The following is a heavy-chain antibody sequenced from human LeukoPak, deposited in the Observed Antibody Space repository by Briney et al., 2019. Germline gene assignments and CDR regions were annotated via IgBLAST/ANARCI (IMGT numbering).Heavy chain of an antibody. Sequence: PETLSLTCAVYGGSFSGYYWSWIRQPPGKGLEWIGEINHSGSTNYNPSLKSRVTISVDTSKNQFSLKLSSVTAADTAVYYCARGGRTSIAARPSSVGDYWGQGTLVTVSS. V-gene: IGHV4-34*01. CDR1: GGSFSGYY. CDR3: ARGGRTSIAARPSSVGDY. J-gene: IGHJ4*02. CDR2: INHSGST. D-gene: IGHD6-6*01.